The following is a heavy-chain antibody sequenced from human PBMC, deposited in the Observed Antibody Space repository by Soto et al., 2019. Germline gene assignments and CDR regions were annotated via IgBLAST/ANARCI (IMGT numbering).Heavy chain of an antibody. D-gene: IGHD6-13*01. J-gene: IGHJ2*01. Sequence: QVQLVESGGGSVKPGGSLRLSCAASGFTFSDYYMSWIRQAPGKGPEWVSYISSSSSYTNYADSVKGRFTISRDNAKNSLYLQMNSLRAEDTAVYYCARTIAAAGGRRYFDLWGRGTLVTVSS. CDR1: GFTFSDYY. CDR3: ARTIAAAGGRRYFDL. CDR2: ISSSSSYT. V-gene: IGHV3-11*05.